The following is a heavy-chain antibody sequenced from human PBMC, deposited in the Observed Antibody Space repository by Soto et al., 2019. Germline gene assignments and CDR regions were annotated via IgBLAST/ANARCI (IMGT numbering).Heavy chain of an antibody. Sequence: ASVKVLCRASGYTFTSYGISWVRQAPGQGRGWMGWISAYNGNTNYAQELQGRVTMTTDTYTSTAYMELRSLRSDDTAVYYCARGTNIVVVVAGTCWFEPWGQGTLDTV. CDR2: ISAYNGNT. CDR1: GYTFTSYG. CDR3: ARGTNIVVVVAGTCWFEP. D-gene: IGHD2-15*01. J-gene: IGHJ5*02. V-gene: IGHV1-18*04.